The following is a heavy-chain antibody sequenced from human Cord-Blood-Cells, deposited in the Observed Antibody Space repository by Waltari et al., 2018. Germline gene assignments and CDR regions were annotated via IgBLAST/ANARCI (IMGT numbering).Heavy chain of an antibody. CDR3: ARVERGYCSGGSCYYWYFDL. J-gene: IGHJ2*01. CDR1: GGSISSYY. D-gene: IGHD2-15*01. V-gene: IGHV4-59*01. Sequence: QVQLQESGPGLVKPSETLSLPCTVSGGSISSYYWSWNRQPHGKGLEWIGYIYYSGSTNYNPSLKSRVTISVDTSKNQFSLKLSSVTAADTAVYYCARVERGYCSGGSCYYWYFDLWGRGTLVTVSS. CDR2: IYYSGST.